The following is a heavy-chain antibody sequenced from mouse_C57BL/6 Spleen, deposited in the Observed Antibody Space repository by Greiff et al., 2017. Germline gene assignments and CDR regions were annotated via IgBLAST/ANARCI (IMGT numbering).Heavy chain of an antibody. CDR1: GFTFSSYA. D-gene: IGHD2-5*01. J-gene: IGHJ3*01. V-gene: IGHV5-4*01. CDR3: ARDNYSNYAWFAY. Sequence: EVQGVESGGGLVKPGGSLKLSCAASGFTFSSYAMSWVRQTPEKRLEWVATISDGGSYTYYPDNVKGRFTISRDNAKNNLYLQMSHLTSEDTAMYYCARDNYSNYAWFAYWGQGTLVTVSA. CDR2: ISDGGSYT.